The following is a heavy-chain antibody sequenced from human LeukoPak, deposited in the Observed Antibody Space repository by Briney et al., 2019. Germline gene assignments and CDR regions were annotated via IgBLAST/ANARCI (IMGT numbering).Heavy chain of an antibody. Sequence: SETLSLTCTVSGYSITTSGSYYWAWIRQPPGKGLEWIGDFYHGGTTYYIASLKSRVTMSVDTSKNHFSLKLSSVTAADTAVYYCARERSGSYFPRRSWFDPWGQGTLVTVSS. CDR3: ARERSGSYFPRRSWFDP. J-gene: IGHJ5*02. V-gene: IGHV4-38-2*02. D-gene: IGHD1-26*01. CDR2: FYHGGTT. CDR1: GYSITTSGSYY.